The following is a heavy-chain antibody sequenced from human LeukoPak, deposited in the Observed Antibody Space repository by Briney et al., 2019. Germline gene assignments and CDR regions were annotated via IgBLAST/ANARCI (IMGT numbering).Heavy chain of an antibody. D-gene: IGHD2-2*01. Sequence: SETLSLTCTVSGGSISSYYWSWIRQPAGKGLEWIGRIYTSGSTNYNSSLKSRVTMSVDTSKNQFSLKLSSVTAADTAVYYCAREDPAGPYYYYYMDVWGKGTTVTVSS. CDR2: IYTSGST. J-gene: IGHJ6*03. CDR1: GGSISSYY. CDR3: AREDPAGPYYYYYMDV. V-gene: IGHV4-4*07.